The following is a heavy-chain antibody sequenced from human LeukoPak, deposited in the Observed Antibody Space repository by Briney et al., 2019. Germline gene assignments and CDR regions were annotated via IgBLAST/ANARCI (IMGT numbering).Heavy chain of an antibody. CDR3: ARVHVDYERGDNWFDP. Sequence: AASVKVSCKASGYTFTGYYMHWVRQAPGQGLEWMGWVNPNSGGTNYAQKFQGRVTMTRDTSISTAYMELSRLRSDDTAVYYCARVHVDYERGDNWFDPWGQGTLVTVSS. CDR2: VNPNSGGT. V-gene: IGHV1-2*02. CDR1: GYTFTGYY. D-gene: IGHD4-17*01. J-gene: IGHJ5*02.